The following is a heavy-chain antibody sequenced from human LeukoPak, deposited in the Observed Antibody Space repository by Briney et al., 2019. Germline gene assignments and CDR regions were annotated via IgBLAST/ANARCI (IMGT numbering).Heavy chain of an antibody. Sequence: SETLSLTCTVSGGSVSSGSYYWSWIRQSPGNGLEWIGYIYYDGSTDYNPSLKSRVTMSIDTSRSQFSLKLNSVTAADTAVYYCTKVGLSGLFDYWGQGALVTVSS. J-gene: IGHJ4*02. CDR2: IYYDGST. D-gene: IGHD3-10*01. V-gene: IGHV4-61*01. CDR1: GGSVSSGSYY. CDR3: TKVGLSGLFDY.